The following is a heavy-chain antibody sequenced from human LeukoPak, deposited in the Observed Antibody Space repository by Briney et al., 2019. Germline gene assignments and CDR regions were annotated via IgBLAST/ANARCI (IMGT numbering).Heavy chain of an antibody. D-gene: IGHD3-9*01. J-gene: IGHJ4*02. CDR3: ARDPGYNILTGYYNG. CDR1: GFTLSHYY. Sequence: PGGSLRLSCAASGFTLSHYYMTWIRQAPGKGLEWLSCISSSGDTIYYADSVKGRFTISRDNAKNSLYLQMNSLRAEDTAVYYCARDPGYNILTGYYNGWGQGTLVTVSS. CDR2: ISSSGDTI. V-gene: IGHV3-11*01.